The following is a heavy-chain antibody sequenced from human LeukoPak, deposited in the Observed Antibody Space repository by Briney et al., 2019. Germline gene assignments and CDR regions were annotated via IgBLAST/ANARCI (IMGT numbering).Heavy chain of an antibody. D-gene: IGHD6-19*01. Sequence: GGSLRLSCAASGFTFSNAWMSWVRQAPGKGLEWVSYISSRGDTIYYADSVKGRFTISRDNAKNSLYLQMNSLRAGDTAVYYCARDKYNSGAYGDFDHWGQGTLVTVSS. CDR2: ISSRGDTI. CDR3: ARDKYNSGAYGDFDH. V-gene: IGHV3-11*04. CDR1: GFTFSNAW. J-gene: IGHJ4*02.